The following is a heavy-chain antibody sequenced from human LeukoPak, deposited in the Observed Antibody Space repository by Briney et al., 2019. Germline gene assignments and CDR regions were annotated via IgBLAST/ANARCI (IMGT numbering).Heavy chain of an antibody. Sequence: ASVKVSCKASGGTFSSYAISWVRQAPGQGLEWMGGIIPIFGTANYAQKFQGRVTITADESTSTAYMELSSLRSEDTAVYYCARTIIAAAGQYFDYWGQGTLVTVSS. CDR3: ARTIIAAAGQYFDY. CDR2: IIPIFGTA. J-gene: IGHJ4*02. V-gene: IGHV1-69*13. D-gene: IGHD6-13*01. CDR1: GGTFSSYA.